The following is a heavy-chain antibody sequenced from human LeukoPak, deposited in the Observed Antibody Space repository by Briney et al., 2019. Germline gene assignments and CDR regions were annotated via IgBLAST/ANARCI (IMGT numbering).Heavy chain of an antibody. Sequence: ASVNVSCKASGYTFTTYGISWVRQAPGQGREWMGWISAYNGNTNYAQKLQGRVTMTTDTSTSAAYMELRSLRSDDTAVYYCARDLSVAGAGGYFDYWGQGTLVTVSS. J-gene: IGHJ4*02. CDR1: GYTFTTYG. D-gene: IGHD6-19*01. CDR2: ISAYNGNT. V-gene: IGHV1-18*01. CDR3: ARDLSVAGAGGYFDY.